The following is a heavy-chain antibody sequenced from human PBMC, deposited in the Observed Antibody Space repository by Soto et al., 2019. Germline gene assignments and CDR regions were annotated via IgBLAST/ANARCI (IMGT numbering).Heavy chain of an antibody. J-gene: IGHJ4*02. Sequence: GSLRLSCAASGFTFSNAWMSWVRQAPGKGLEWVGRIKSKTDGGTTDYAAPVKGRFTISRDDSKNTLYLQMNSLKTEDTAVYYCTTDGYFDWLPVGAYWGQGTLVTVSS. V-gene: IGHV3-15*01. CDR1: GFTFSNAW. CDR3: TTDGYFDWLPVGAY. CDR2: IKSKTDGGTT. D-gene: IGHD3-9*01.